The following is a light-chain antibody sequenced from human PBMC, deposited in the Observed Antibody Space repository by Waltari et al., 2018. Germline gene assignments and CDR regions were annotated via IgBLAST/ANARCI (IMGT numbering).Light chain of an antibody. CDR2: DVN. CDR3: CSYAGAYRV. Sequence: QSALTQPRSVSGSPGPSVTIPCTGTKSDVGGYNYASWSQHHPGKAPKFIIYDVNKRPSGVPDRFSGAKSGNTASLTISGLQADDEADYFCCSYAGAYRVFGTGTKVTVL. V-gene: IGLV2-11*01. J-gene: IGLJ1*01. CDR1: KSDVGGYNY.